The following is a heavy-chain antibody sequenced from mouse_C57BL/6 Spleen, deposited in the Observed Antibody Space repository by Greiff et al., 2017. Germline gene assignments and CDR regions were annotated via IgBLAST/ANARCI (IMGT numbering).Heavy chain of an antibody. J-gene: IGHJ2*01. V-gene: IGHV1-63*01. CDR2: FYPGGGYT. D-gene: IGHD1-1*01. CDR3: ARSITTVAYYFDY. Sequence: VNVVESGAELVRPGTSVKMSCKASGYTFTNYWIGWAKQRPGHGLEWIGDFYPGGGYTNYIEKFKGKATLTADKSSSTAYMQFSRLTSEDSAIYYCARSITTVAYYFDYWGQGTTLTVSS. CDR1: GYTFTNYW.